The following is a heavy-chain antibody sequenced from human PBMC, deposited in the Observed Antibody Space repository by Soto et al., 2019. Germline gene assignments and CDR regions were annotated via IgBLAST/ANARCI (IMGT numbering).Heavy chain of an antibody. D-gene: IGHD3-10*01. CDR1: GFTFDDYG. J-gene: IGHJ3*01. V-gene: IGHV3-9*01. CDR3: AKDIRAVLHAFDV. Sequence: EVQLVESGGGLVQPGGSLRLSCAASGFTFDDYGMHWVRQVPGKGLEWVSGISWNSGSVGYADSVEGRFTISRDNARISLYLQMNSLRGDDTAFYYCAKDIRAVLHAFDVWGQGTLVAVSS. CDR2: ISWNSGSV.